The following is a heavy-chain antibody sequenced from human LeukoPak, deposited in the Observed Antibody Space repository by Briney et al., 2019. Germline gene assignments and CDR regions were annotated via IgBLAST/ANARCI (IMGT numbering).Heavy chain of an antibody. CDR1: GYTLKDYF. D-gene: IGHD6-19*01. CDR3: ARGRKAGHNWFDP. Sequence: ASVKVSCKASGYTLKDYFIYWVRQAPGQGLEWMGWINPYSGGTDSAENFQGRVTLSRDTSANTAYMELSGLTSDDTAVYYCARGRKAGHNWFDPWGQGTLVTVSS. V-gene: IGHV1-2*02. CDR2: INPYSGGT. J-gene: IGHJ5*02.